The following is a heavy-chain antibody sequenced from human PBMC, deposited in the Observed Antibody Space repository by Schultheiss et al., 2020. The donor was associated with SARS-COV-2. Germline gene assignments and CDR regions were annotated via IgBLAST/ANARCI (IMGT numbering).Heavy chain of an antibody. J-gene: IGHJ6*02. CDR3: AKDILTGYYGHGGMDV. V-gene: IGHV3-43D*04. CDR1: GFTFSSYW. CDR2: ISWDGGST. Sequence: GGSLRLSFAASGFTFSSYWMHWVRQAPGKGLEWVSLISWDGGSTYYADSVKGRFTISRDNSKNSLYLQMNSLRAEDTALYYCAKDILTGYYGHGGMDVWGQGTTVTVSS. D-gene: IGHD3-9*01.